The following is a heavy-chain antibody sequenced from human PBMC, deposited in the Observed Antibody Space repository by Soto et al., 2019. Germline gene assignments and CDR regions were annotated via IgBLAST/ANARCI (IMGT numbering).Heavy chain of an antibody. Sequence: PGESLKISCSGSGYSFTSYWIAWVRQIPGQGLEWMGVIYPGDSSSRYSPSFQGQVTFSADKSISTAYLHWSSLKASDTALYYCATCHYYGSVLGAFDIWGQGTMVTVSS. V-gene: IGHV5-51*01. CDR2: IYPGDSSS. CDR3: ATCHYYGSVLGAFDI. CDR1: GYSFTSYW. J-gene: IGHJ3*02. D-gene: IGHD3-10*01.